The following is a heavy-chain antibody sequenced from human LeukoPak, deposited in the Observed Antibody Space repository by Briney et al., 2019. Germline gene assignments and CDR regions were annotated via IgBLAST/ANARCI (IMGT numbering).Heavy chain of an antibody. J-gene: IGHJ4*02. CDR3: ARDPDQIVGANFDY. Sequence: GGSLRLSCAASGFTFSSYWMNWVRQAPGKGLEWVANINQDGRQKYYVDSVKGRFTISRDNAKNSLYLQMNSLRAEDTAVYYCARDPDQIVGANFDYWGQGTLVTVSS. CDR1: GFTFSSYW. CDR2: INQDGRQK. D-gene: IGHD1-26*01. V-gene: IGHV3-7*01.